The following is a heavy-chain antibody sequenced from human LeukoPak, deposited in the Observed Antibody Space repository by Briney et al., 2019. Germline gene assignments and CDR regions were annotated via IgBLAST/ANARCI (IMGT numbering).Heavy chain of an antibody. CDR1: GGSFSGYY. V-gene: IGHV4-34*01. CDR3: ARGRSGYSYGPRNWFDP. J-gene: IGHJ5*02. CDR2: INHSGST. D-gene: IGHD5-18*01. Sequence: SETLSLTCAVYGGSFSGYYWSWIRQPPGKGLEWIGEINHSGSTNYNPSLKSRVTISVDTSKNQFSLKLSSVTAADTAVYYCARGRSGYSYGPRNWFDPWGQGTLVTVSS.